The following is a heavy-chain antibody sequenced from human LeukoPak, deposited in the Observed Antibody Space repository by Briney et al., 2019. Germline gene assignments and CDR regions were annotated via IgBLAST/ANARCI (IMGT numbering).Heavy chain of an antibody. Sequence: SETLSLTCAVYGGSFSGYYWSWIRQPPGKGLEWIGEINHSGSTNYNPSLKSRVTISVDTSKNQFSLKLSSVTAADTAVYYCATLTGTTSHWFDPWGQGTLVTVSS. D-gene: IGHD1-20*01. V-gene: IGHV4-34*01. J-gene: IGHJ5*02. CDR3: ATLTGTTSHWFDP. CDR1: GGSFSGYY. CDR2: INHSGST.